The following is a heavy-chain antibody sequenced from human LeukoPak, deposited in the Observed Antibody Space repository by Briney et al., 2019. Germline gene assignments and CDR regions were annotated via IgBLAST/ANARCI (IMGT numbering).Heavy chain of an antibody. CDR3: ARGRIVAGVRY. D-gene: IGHD3-22*01. J-gene: IGHJ4*02. Sequence: GGSLRLSCAASGFTFSSYSMNWVRQAPGKGLEWVSSISSSSNYIYYADSVKGRFTISRDNAKNSLYLQMNSLGAEDTAVYYCARGRIVAGVRYWGQGTLVTVSS. CDR2: ISSSSNYI. V-gene: IGHV3-21*01. CDR1: GFTFSSYS.